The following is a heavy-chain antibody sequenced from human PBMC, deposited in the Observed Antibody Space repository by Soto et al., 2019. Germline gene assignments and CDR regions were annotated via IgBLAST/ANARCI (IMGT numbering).Heavy chain of an antibody. J-gene: IGHJ2*01. D-gene: IGHD4-17*01. CDR1: GGSISSGGYY. V-gene: IGHV4-31*03. Sequence: QVQLQESGPGLVKPSQTLSLTCTVSGGSISSGGYYWSWIRQHPGKGLEWIGYIYYSGSTYYNPSLKSRVTISVDTSKNQFSLKLSSVTAADTDVYYCARAPTTVVTSDWYFDLWGRGTLVTVSS. CDR2: IYYSGST. CDR3: ARAPTTVVTSDWYFDL.